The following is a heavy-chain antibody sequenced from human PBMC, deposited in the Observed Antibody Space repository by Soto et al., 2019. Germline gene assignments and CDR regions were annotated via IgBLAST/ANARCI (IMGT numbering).Heavy chain of an antibody. J-gene: IGHJ6*02. CDR1: GVTFSSYA. Sequence: GASVKVSCKASGVTFSSYAICWVRQSPGQGLEWMGGIIPIFGTANYAQKFQGRVTITADESTSTAYMELSSLRSEDTAVYYCARGWSGRPYYGMDVWGQGTTVTVSS. V-gene: IGHV1-69*13. CDR3: ARGWSGRPYYGMDV. D-gene: IGHD3-10*01. CDR2: IIPIFGTA.